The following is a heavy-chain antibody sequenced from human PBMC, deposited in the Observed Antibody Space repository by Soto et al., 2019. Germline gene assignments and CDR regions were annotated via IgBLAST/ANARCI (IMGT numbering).Heavy chain of an antibody. CDR3: AKDVEIATTHCDS. V-gene: IGHV3-30-3*01. D-gene: IGHD1-1*01. Sequence: GVSLLVSCAASGFSFGRYAMRWVRQAPGKGLEWVASIPYDGGNRKYADSVKGRFTISRDNVKDMLYLQMNSLRAEDTAGYYCAKDVEIATTHCDSWCQRTPVTVS. CDR2: IPYDGGNR. J-gene: IGHJ5*01. CDR1: GFSFGRYA.